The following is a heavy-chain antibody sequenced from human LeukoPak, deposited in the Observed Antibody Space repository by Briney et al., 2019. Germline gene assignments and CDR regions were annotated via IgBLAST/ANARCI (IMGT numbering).Heavy chain of an antibody. CDR3: ARSEDGYNWVYFDY. Sequence: ASVKVSCKASGYTFTNYGISWVRQAPGQGLEWMGWISAYNGNTNYAQKFQGRVTMTRDTSISTAYMELSRLRSDDTAVYYCARSEDGYNWVYFDYWGQGTLVTVSS. CDR1: GYTFTNYG. CDR2: ISAYNGNT. D-gene: IGHD5-24*01. V-gene: IGHV1-18*01. J-gene: IGHJ4*02.